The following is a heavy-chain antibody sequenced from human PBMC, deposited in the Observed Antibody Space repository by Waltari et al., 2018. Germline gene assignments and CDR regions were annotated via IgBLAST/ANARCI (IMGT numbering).Heavy chain of an antibody. CDR1: GGSFSGYY. Sequence: QVQLQQWGAGLLKPSETLSLTCAVYGGSFSGYYWSWIRQPPGKGLEWIGEINHSGSTNDNPSLKSRVTISVDTSKNQFSLKLSSVTAADTAVYYCARYAAVAGVGWFDPWGQGTLVTVSS. J-gene: IGHJ5*02. CDR3: ARYAAVAGVGWFDP. CDR2: INHSGST. V-gene: IGHV4-34*01. D-gene: IGHD6-19*01.